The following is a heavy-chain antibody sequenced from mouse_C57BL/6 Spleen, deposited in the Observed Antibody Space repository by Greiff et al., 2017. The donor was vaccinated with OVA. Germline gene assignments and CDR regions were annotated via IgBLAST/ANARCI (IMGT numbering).Heavy chain of an antibody. CDR2: IHPNSGST. J-gene: IGHJ3*01. CDR3: ARFYYGSSYPAWFAY. CDR1: GYTFTSYW. D-gene: IGHD1-1*01. Sequence: QVQLQQPGAELVKPGASVKLSCKASGYTFTSYWMHWVKQRPGQGLEWIGMIHPNSGSTNYNEKFKSKATLTVDKSSSTAYMQLSSLTSEDSAVYYCARFYYGSSYPAWFAYWGQGTLVTVSA. V-gene: IGHV1-64*01.